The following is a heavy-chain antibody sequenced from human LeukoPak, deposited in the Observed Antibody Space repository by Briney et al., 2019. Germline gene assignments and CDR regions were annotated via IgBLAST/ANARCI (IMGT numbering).Heavy chain of an antibody. CDR2: ISGSGGST. CDR1: GFTFSSYA. D-gene: IGHD3-16*01. Sequence: PGGSLRLSCAASGFTFSSYAMSWVRQAPGKGLEWVSAISGSGGSTYYADSVKGRFTISRDNSKNTLYLQMNNLRAEDTAVYYCARVLVRSGGWFDPWGQGTLVTVSS. V-gene: IGHV3-23*01. CDR3: ARVLVRSGGWFDP. J-gene: IGHJ5*02.